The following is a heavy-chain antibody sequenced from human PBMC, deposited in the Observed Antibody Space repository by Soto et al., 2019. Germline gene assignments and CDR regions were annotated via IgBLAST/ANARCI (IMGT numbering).Heavy chain of an antibody. V-gene: IGHV3-23*01. J-gene: IGHJ4*02. CDR1: GVTFSNYA. D-gene: IGHD3-10*01. CDR3: AKQRADYGSGADTFYFDS. Sequence: GGSLRRSCTVSGVTFSNYAMNWVRQAPGKGLEWVSSLSGSGGTTYYADSVKGRFIISRDNSKNTLYLLMNSLRAEDTALYYCAKQRADYGSGADTFYFDSWGQGALVTVSS. CDR2: LSGSGGTT.